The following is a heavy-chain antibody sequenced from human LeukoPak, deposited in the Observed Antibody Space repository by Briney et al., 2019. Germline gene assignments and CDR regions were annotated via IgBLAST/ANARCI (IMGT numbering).Heavy chain of an antibody. V-gene: IGHV3-53*01. CDR1: GFTVSNNY. CDR2: IYISGNT. Sequence: GGSLRLSCAASGFTVSNNYINWVRQAPGKGLEWVSVIYISGNTFYADSVKGRFTTSRDNSENTVYLQMNSLRAEDTAMYCCARVYSGTYHDAFDLWGQGTLVTVSS. CDR3: ARVYSGTYHDAFDL. D-gene: IGHD1-26*01. J-gene: IGHJ3*01.